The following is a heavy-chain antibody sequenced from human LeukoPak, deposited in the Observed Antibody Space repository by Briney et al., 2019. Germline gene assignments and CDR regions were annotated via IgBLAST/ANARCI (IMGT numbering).Heavy chain of an antibody. Sequence: SETLSLTCAVYGGSFSGYYWSWIRQPPGKGLEWIGEINHSGSTNYNPSLKSRVTISVDTSKNQFSLKLSSVTAADTAVYYCARNGQQWLVRDYYYYMDVWGKGTTVTVSS. CDR3: ARNGQQWLVRDYYYYMDV. CDR1: GGSFSGYY. V-gene: IGHV4-34*01. D-gene: IGHD6-19*01. J-gene: IGHJ6*03. CDR2: INHSGST.